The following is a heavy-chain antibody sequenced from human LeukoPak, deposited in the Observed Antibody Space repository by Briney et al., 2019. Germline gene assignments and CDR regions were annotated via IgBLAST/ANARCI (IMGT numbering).Heavy chain of an antibody. V-gene: IGHV4-31*03. Sequence: SETLSLTCTVSGGSISSGGYYWSWIRQHPGKGLEWIGCIYYSGSTYYNPSLKSRVTISVDTSKNQFSLKLSSVTAADTAVYYCARNLGSSGYYRTPDAFDIWGQGTMVTVSS. J-gene: IGHJ3*02. CDR3: ARNLGSSGYYRTPDAFDI. D-gene: IGHD3-22*01. CDR2: IYYSGST. CDR1: GGSISSGGYY.